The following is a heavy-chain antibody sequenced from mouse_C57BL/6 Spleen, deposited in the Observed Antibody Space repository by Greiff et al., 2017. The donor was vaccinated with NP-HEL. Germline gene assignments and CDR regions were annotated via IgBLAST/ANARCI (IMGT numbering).Heavy chain of an antibody. CDR2: IDPETGGT. V-gene: IGHV1-15*01. CDR1: GYTFTDYE. CDR3: TRSPYDYDAKGLFAY. Sequence: VQLVESGAELVRPGASVTLSCKASGYTFTDYEMHWVKQTPVHGLEWIGAIDPETGGTAYNQKFKGKAILTADKSSSTAYMELRSLTSEDSAVYYCTRSPYDYDAKGLFAYWGQGTLVTVSA. D-gene: IGHD2-4*01. J-gene: IGHJ3*01.